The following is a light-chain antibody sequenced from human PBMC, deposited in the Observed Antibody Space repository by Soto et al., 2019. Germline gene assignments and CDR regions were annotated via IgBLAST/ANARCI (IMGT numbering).Light chain of an antibody. CDR1: ESTSGY. Sequence: EIVLTQSPATLSLSPGDTATLSCRASESTSGYLAWYQQKPGQAPRLLIYDASNRATGIPARFSGSGPGTDFTLTISSLEPEDFAVYYCQQRSNIFGPGTKVDIK. J-gene: IGKJ3*01. CDR2: DAS. CDR3: QQRSNI. V-gene: IGKV3-11*01.